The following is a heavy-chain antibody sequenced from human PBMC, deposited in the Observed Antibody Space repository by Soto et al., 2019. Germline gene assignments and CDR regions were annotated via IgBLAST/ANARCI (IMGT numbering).Heavy chain of an antibody. J-gene: IGHJ6*03. Sequence: SVKVSCKASGFTFTSSAMQWVRPARGQRLEWIGWVVVGSGNTNYAQKFQERVTITRDMSTSTAYMELSSLRSEDTAVYYCAADVVPGAYYYMDVWGKGTTVTVSS. CDR1: GFTFTSSA. V-gene: IGHV1-58*02. CDR3: AADVVPGAYYYMDV. CDR2: VVVGSGNT. D-gene: IGHD2-2*01.